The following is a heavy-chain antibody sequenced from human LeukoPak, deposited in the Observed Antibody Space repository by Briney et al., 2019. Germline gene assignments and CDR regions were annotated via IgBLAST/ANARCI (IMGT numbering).Heavy chain of an antibody. CDR1: GFTFSTYA. CDR3: AKDLNGDLSYFDH. CDR2: ISGSGAKT. D-gene: IGHD4-17*01. V-gene: IGHV3-23*01. Sequence: PGGSLRLSCAASGFTFSTYAMNWVRQAPGKGLEWVSSISGSGAKTFYADSVKGRFFVSRDNSVDTVYLQMNSLRAEDTAIYCCAKDLNGDLSYFDHWGQGTLAAVSS. J-gene: IGHJ4*02.